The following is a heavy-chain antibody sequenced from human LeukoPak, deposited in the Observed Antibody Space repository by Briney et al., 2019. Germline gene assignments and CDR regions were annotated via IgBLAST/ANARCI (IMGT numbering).Heavy chain of an antibody. Sequence: SETLSLTCAVSGGSFTGYYWSWIRQPPGMGLEWIGEINHSGSTIYNPSLKSRVTILLDKSKNQLSLKLTYVNAADTAEYFFATEPGYCSGGRCYGGSFDPWGQGTLVTVSS. CDR3: ATEPGYCSGGRCYGGSFDP. CDR2: INHSGST. CDR1: GGSFTGYY. V-gene: IGHV4-34*01. J-gene: IGHJ5*02. D-gene: IGHD2-15*01.